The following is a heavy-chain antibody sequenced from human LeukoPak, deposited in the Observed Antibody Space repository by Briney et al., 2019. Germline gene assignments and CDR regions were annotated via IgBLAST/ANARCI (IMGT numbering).Heavy chain of an antibody. V-gene: IGHV1-8*02. Sequence: ASVKVSCKASGYTFTGYYMHWVRQAPGQGLEWMGWMNPNSGNTGYAQKFQGRVTMTRNTSISTAYMELSSLRSEDTAVYYCARGGLGATNYWGQGTLVTVSS. J-gene: IGHJ4*02. CDR3: ARGGLGATNY. D-gene: IGHD1-26*01. CDR1: GYTFTGYY. CDR2: MNPNSGNT.